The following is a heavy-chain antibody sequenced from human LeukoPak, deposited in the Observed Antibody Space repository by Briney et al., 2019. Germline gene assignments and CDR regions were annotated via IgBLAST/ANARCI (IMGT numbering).Heavy chain of an antibody. J-gene: IGHJ4*02. CDR1: GYTFTNYY. D-gene: IGHD3-3*01. Sequence: ASVRVSCKASGYTFTNYYIHWVRQAPGQGLEWMGMIIPSDGFTTYAQKFQGRLTMTRDMSTSTVYMELSSLRSEDTALYYCATAGRRLFGVLIPLSFDYWGQGTLVTVSS. V-gene: IGHV1-46*01. CDR2: IIPSDGFT. CDR3: ATAGRRLFGVLIPLSFDY.